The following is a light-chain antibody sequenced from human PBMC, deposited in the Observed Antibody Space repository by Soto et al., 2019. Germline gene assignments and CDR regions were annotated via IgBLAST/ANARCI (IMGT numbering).Light chain of an antibody. J-gene: IGLJ2*01. CDR2: QDN. CDR1: KLGNKY. CDR3: QAWDSTTVV. V-gene: IGLV3-1*01. Sequence: SYELTQPPSVSVSPGQTASIPCSGDKLGNKYVCWYQQKPGQSPVLVIYQDNTRPSGIPERFSGSNSENTATLTISGTQAMDEADYYCQAWDSTTVVFGGGTKLTVL.